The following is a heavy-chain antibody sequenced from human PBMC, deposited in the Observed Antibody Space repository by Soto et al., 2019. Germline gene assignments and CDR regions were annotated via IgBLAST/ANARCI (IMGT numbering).Heavy chain of an antibody. Sequence: GASVKVSCKASGYTFTSYGISWVRQAPGQGLEWMGWISAYNGNTNYAQKLQGRVTMTTDTSTSTAYMELSSLRSDDTAVYYCARVPTQLCLPSYFDYWGQGTLVTVSS. D-gene: IGHD5-18*01. CDR2: ISAYNGNT. CDR3: ARVPTQLCLPSYFDY. J-gene: IGHJ4*02. V-gene: IGHV1-18*04. CDR1: GYTFTSYG.